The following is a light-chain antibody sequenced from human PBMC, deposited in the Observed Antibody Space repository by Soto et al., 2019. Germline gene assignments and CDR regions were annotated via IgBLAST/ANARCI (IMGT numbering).Light chain of an antibody. Sequence: QSALTQPASVSGSPGQSITISCTGTSSDVGGYNYVSWYQQHPGRAPKLMIYEVSNRPSGVSTRFYGSKSGNKASLTISGLQAEDEADYYCISYTSSRTRVFGTGTKVTVL. CDR1: SSDVGGYNY. CDR2: EVS. V-gene: IGLV2-14*01. CDR3: ISYTSSRTRV. J-gene: IGLJ1*01.